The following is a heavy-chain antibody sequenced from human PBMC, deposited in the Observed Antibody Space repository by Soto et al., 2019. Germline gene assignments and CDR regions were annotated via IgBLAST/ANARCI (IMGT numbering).Heavy chain of an antibody. Sequence: ASVKVSCKTSGYNFNTYCITWVRQAPGQGLEWMGWIRAYNGETKYAQKFQGRVTMTADVSTNTAHMELTGLTSDDTATYFCARVLGLLTWPLDYCGQGTLVTVSS. D-gene: IGHD7-27*01. CDR3: ARVLGLLTWPLDY. CDR2: IRAYNGET. V-gene: IGHV1-18*01. CDR1: GYNFNTYC. J-gene: IGHJ4*02.